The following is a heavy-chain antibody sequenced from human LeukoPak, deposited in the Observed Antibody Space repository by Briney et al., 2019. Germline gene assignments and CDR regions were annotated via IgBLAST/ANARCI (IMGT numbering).Heavy chain of an antibody. J-gene: IGHJ6*02. V-gene: IGHV3-15*01. D-gene: IGHD6-13*01. CDR2: IKSKTDGGTT. CDR3: TTVGAAAGTWYYYYYGMDV. Sequence: GGSLRLSCAASGFTFSNAWMSWVRQAPGKGLEWVGRIKSKTDGGTTDYAAPVKGRFTISRDDSKNTLYLQMNSLKTEDTAVYYCTTVGAAAGTWYYYYYGMDVWGQGTTVTVSS. CDR1: GFTFSNAW.